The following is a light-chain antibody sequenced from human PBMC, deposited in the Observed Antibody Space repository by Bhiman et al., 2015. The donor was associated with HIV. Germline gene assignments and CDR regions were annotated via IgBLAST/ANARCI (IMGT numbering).Light chain of an antibody. V-gene: IGLV3-1*01. Sequence: SYELTQPPSVSVSPGQTASITCSGDKLGDKYACWYQQKPGQSPVVVIYQDSKRPSGVPDRFSGSKSGTSASLAISGLQAEDEAEYFCATWHDSLDGVMFGGGTKLTVL. CDR3: ATWHDSLDGVM. J-gene: IGLJ3*02. CDR2: QDS. CDR1: KLGDKY.